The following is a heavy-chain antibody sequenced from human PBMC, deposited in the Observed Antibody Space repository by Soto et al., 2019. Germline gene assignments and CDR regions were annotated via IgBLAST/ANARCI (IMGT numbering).Heavy chain of an antibody. D-gene: IGHD3-10*01. CDR1: GYTFAGYY. V-gene: IGHV1-2*04. J-gene: IGHJ6*02. Sequence: ASVKVSCKASGYTFAGYYMHWVRQAPGQGLEWMGWINPNSGGTNYAQKFQGWVTMTRDTSISTAYMELSRLRSDDTAVYYCARATGVITMVRGTDYYYGKDVWGQGTTVTVSS. CDR2: INPNSGGT. CDR3: ARATGVITMVRGTDYYYGKDV.